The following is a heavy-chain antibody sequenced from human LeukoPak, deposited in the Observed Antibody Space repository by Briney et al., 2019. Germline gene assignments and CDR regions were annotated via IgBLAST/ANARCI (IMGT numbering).Heavy chain of an antibody. D-gene: IGHD2-15*01. Sequence: GESLKISXKGSGDSFTNYWIAWVRQTPGKGLEWMGIIYLGDSDTRYSPSFQGQVTISADKSISTAYLQWSSLKDSDTAMYYCARRAGGYCSGGRCYYFDFWGQGTLVTVSS. CDR3: ARRAGGYCSGGRCYYFDF. CDR2: IYLGDSDT. CDR1: GDSFTNYW. J-gene: IGHJ4*02. V-gene: IGHV5-51*01.